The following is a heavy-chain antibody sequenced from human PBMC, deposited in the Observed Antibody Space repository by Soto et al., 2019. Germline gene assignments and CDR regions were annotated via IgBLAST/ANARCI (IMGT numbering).Heavy chain of an antibody. D-gene: IGHD5-18*01. CDR1: GGSISNKY. CDR2: IYYSGST. CDR3: ARVKGGYTYGMSFGS. V-gene: IGHV4-59*05. J-gene: IGHJ4*02. Sequence: SETLSLTCTVSGGSISNKYWAWIRQPPGKGLEWIGSIYYSGSTYYNPSLKSRVTISVDTSKNQFSLKLSSVTAADMAVYYCARVKGGYTYGMSFGSWGQGLLVTVSS.